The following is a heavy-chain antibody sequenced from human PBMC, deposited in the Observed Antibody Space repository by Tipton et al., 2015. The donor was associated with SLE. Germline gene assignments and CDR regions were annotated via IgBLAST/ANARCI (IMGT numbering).Heavy chain of an antibody. CDR2: VYSSGST. J-gene: IGHJ4*02. D-gene: IGHD1-26*01. V-gene: IGHV4-4*07. CDR3: ARGGGSYYDY. Sequence: TLSLTCTVSGGSISGYYWSWIRQPAGKGLEWIGRVYSSGSTIYNPPIKSRITLSLGTSKNQFYLRVNSVTAADTAVYYCARGGGSYYDYWGQGTLVTVSS. CDR1: GGSISGYY.